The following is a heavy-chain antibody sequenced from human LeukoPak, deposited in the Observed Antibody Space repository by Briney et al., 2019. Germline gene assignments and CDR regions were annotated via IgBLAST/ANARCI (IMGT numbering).Heavy chain of an antibody. J-gene: IGHJ5*02. V-gene: IGHV1-2*02. Sequence: ASVKVSCKASGYTFTGYYMHWVRQAPGQGLEWMGWINPNSGGTNYAQKFQGRVTMTRDTSISTAYMELSRLRSDDTAVYYCARVGCSSTSCSKKINWFDPWGQGTLVTVSS. D-gene: IGHD2-2*01. CDR3: ARVGCSSTSCSKKINWFDP. CDR1: GYTFTGYY. CDR2: INPNSGGT.